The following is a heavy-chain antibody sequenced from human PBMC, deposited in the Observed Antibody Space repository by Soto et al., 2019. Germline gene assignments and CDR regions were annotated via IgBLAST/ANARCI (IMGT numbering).Heavy chain of an antibody. V-gene: IGHV4-59*01. Sequence: QVQLQESGPGRVKASETLSLTCTVSGGSMSNYYWSRIRQPPGKGLEWNGYIYYIGSTNYNPSLKSRITRAVDTSRNQLSLNLPSVTAADSAVYSCARGYSPALGAPWARVNWFDPGGGGTLVTVSS. CDR3: ARGYSPALGAPWARVNWFDP. CDR2: IYYIGST. J-gene: IGHJ5*02. CDR1: GGSMSNYY. D-gene: IGHD1-26*01.